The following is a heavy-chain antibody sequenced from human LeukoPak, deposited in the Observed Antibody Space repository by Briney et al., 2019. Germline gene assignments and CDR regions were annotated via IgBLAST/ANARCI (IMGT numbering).Heavy chain of an antibody. Sequence: TSSETLSLTCTVSGGSISSYYWSWIRQPPGKGLEWIGYIYYSGSTNYNPSLKSRVTISVDTSKNQFSLKLSSVTAADTAVYYCASGEIVATILGSLYYFDYWGQGTLVTVSS. D-gene: IGHD5-12*01. J-gene: IGHJ4*02. CDR2: IYYSGST. CDR3: ASGEIVATILGSLYYFDY. CDR1: GGSISSYY. V-gene: IGHV4-59*12.